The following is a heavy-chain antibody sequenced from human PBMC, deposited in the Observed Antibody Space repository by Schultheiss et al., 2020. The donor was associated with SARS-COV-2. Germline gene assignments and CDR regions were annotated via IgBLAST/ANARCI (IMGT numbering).Heavy chain of an antibody. CDR2: ISSSSSTI. V-gene: IGHV3-11*04. CDR3: ARDCRYDFWSGYYQYYYYYMDV. Sequence: GGSLRLSCAASGFTVSSNYMSWVRQAPGKGLEWVSSISSSSSTIYYADSVKGRFTISRDNAKNSLYLQMNSLRAEDTAVYYCARDCRYDFWSGYYQYYYYYMDVWGKGTTVTVSS. J-gene: IGHJ6*03. D-gene: IGHD3-3*01. CDR1: GFTVSSNY.